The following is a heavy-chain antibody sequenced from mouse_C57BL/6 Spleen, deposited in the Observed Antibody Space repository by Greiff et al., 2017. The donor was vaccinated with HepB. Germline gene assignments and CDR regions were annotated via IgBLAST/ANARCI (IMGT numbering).Heavy chain of an antibody. CDR3: TREGTGTRAWFAY. CDR2: IDPETGGT. J-gene: IGHJ3*01. D-gene: IGHD4-1*01. Sequence: VQLQESGAELVRPGASVTLSCKASGYTFTDYEMHWVKQTPVHGLKWIGAIDPETGGTAYNQKFKGKAILTADKSSSTAYMELRSLTSEDSAVYYCTREGTGTRAWFAYWGQGTLVTVSA. CDR1: GYTFTDYE. V-gene: IGHV1-15*01.